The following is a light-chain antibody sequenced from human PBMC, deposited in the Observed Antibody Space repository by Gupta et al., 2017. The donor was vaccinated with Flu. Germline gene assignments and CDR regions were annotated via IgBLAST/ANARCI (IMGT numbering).Light chain of an antibody. CDR2: DTS. CDR3: CLSDSGGGV. Sequence: QAVVTQEPSLTVSPGGTVTLTCGSSIGAVNSGHYPYWFQQKPGQAPRTLIYDTSNKHAGTPARFAGSRLVGKAALTLAGAQPEDEADYYCCLSDSGGGVFGGGTKLTVL. CDR1: IGAVNSGHY. V-gene: IGLV7-46*01. J-gene: IGLJ3*02.